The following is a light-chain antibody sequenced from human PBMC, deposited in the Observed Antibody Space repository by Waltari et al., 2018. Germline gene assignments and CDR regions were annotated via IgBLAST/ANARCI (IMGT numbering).Light chain of an antibody. CDR1: HVISSY. CDR3: LQHNSYPRT. CDR2: AAT. V-gene: IGKV1-9*01. Sequence: DIQLTQSPSCLSASVGDTVTNPCPASHVISSYLNWFQHKPCKAPKLLIYAATTLQSEVPSRFSGSGSGTEFTLTISILQPEDFAAYYSLQHNSYPRTFGQGTKVEIK. J-gene: IGKJ1*01.